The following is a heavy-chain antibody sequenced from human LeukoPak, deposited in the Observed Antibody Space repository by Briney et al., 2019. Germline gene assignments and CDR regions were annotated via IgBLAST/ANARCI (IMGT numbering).Heavy chain of an antibody. J-gene: IGHJ4*02. D-gene: IGHD3-10*01. CDR1: GFTFSSKS. CDR3: AKGDGLGSFLIDY. V-gene: IGHV3-30-3*01. CDR2: ISSDGSRK. Sequence: PGRSLRLSCVASGFTFSSKSLHWVRQPPGRGLEWVSFISSDGSRKYYGDFVEGRFTVSRDNSMHTLYLQVGTLRAEDTAMYYCAKGDGLGSFLIDYWGQGTLVTVSS.